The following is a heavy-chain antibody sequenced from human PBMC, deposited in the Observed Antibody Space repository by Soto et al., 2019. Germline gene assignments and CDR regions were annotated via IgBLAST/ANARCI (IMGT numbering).Heavy chain of an antibody. J-gene: IGHJ5*02. Sequence: QVQLVESGGGVVQPGRSLRLSCAASGFTFSSYGMHWVRQAPGKGLEWVAVIWYDGSNKYYADSVKGRFTISRDNSKNTLYLQMNSLRGEDTAVYYCARDRGVDYNWFDPWGQGTLVTVSS. CDR3: ARDRGVDYNWFDP. V-gene: IGHV3-33*01. D-gene: IGHD3-10*01. CDR1: GFTFSSYG. CDR2: IWYDGSNK.